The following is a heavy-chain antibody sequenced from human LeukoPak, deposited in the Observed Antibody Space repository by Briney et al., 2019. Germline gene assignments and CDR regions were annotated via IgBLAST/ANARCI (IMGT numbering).Heavy chain of an antibody. D-gene: IGHD1-26*01. CDR3: AKDQRWESPHYLDS. CDR1: GGSVSSGSYY. V-gene: IGHV4-61*01. Sequence: SETLSLTCTVSGGSVSSGSYYWSWIRQPPGKGLEWIGYIYYSGSTNYNPPLKSRVTISVDTSKNQFSLKLSSVTAADTAVYYCAKDQRWESPHYLDSWGQGTLVTVSS. J-gene: IGHJ4*02. CDR2: IYYSGST.